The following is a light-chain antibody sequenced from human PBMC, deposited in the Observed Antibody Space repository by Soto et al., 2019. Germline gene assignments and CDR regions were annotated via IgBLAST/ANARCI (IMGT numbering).Light chain of an antibody. CDR3: QQSYSTVWT. CDR1: QSISSY. CDR2: AAS. V-gene: IGKV1-39*01. Sequence: DIQMTQSPSSLSASVGARVTITCRASQSISSYLNWYQQKPGKAPKLLIYAASSLQSGVPSRFSGSGSGTDFTLTISSLQPEDFATYYCQQSYSTVWTFGQGTKVDIK. J-gene: IGKJ1*01.